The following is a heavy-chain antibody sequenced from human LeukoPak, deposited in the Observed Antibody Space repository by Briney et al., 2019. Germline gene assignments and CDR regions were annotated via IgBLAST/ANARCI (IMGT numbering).Heavy chain of an antibody. CDR3: AKADTGGNNVDH. D-gene: IGHD1/OR15-1a*01. Sequence: GGSLRLSCAASGFTFSTYAMTWVRQAPGKGLEWVSTISASGDFTIYADSVKGRFTISRDNSQNTLYLQMNSLRAEDTAVYYCAKADTGGNNVDHWGQGTLVTVSS. CDR2: ISASGDFT. CDR1: GFTFSTYA. V-gene: IGHV3-23*01. J-gene: IGHJ4*02.